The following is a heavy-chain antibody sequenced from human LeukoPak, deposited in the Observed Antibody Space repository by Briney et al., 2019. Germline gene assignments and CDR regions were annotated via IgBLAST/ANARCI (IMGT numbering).Heavy chain of an antibody. CDR2: FDPEDGET. J-gene: IGHJ4*02. V-gene: IGHV1-24*01. CDR1: GYTLTELS. D-gene: IGHD3-10*01. CDR3: ATFYGSGSYYNGYYFAY. Sequence: GASVKVSCKVSGYTLTELSMHWVRQAPGKGLEWMGGFDPEDGETIYAQKFQGRVTMTEDTSTDTAYMELSSLRSEDTAVYYCATFYGSGSYYNGYYFAYWGQGTLVTVSS.